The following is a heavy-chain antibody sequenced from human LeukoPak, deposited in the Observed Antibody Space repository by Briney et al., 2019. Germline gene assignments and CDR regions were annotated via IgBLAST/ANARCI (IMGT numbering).Heavy chain of an antibody. CDR1: GYSISSGYY. J-gene: IGHJ3*02. CDR3: AREGSSWYYAFDS. D-gene: IGHD6-13*01. Sequence: SETLSLTCAVSGYSISSGYYWGWIRQPPGKGLEWIGSIYHSGSTYYNPSLKSRVTISVDTSKNQFSLKLSSVAAADTAVYYCAREGSSWYYAFDSLGQGTMVTVSS. CDR2: IYHSGST. V-gene: IGHV4-38-2*02.